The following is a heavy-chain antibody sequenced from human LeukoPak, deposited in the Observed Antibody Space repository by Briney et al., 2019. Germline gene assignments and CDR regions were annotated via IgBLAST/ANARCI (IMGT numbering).Heavy chain of an antibody. CDR1: GGSFSGYY. J-gene: IGHJ4*02. D-gene: IGHD3-10*01. Sequence: SETLSLTCAVYGGSFSGYYWGWIRQPPGKGLEWIGSIYYSGSTYYNPSLKSRVTISVDTSKNQFSLTLSSVTAPDTAVYYCARLLLAPYYFDYWGQGTLVTVSS. V-gene: IGHV4-39*01. CDR3: ARLLLAPYYFDY. CDR2: IYYSGST.